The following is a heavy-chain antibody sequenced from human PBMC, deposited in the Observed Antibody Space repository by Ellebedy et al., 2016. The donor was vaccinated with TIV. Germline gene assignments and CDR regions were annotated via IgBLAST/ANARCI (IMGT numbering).Heavy chain of an antibody. CDR1: GFSFSSYA. J-gene: IGHJ4*02. CDR3: ARDPADY. Sequence: GESLKISCAASGFSFSSYAMSWVRQAPGKGLEWVSHISTSGYTKYYAESVKGRFTISRDNAKNSLYLQLNSLRDEDTAVYYCARDPADYWGQGTLVTVSS. CDR2: ISTSGYTK. V-gene: IGHV3-48*02.